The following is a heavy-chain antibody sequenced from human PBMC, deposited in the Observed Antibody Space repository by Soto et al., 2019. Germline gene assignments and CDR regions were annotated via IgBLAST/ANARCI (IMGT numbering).Heavy chain of an antibody. CDR2: IYYSGTT. CDR3: ARLHGYCISSSCHGHYAMDV. Sequence: QLQLQESGPGLVKPSETLSLTCTVSSASISSSSYTWGGIRQPPGKGREWSGSIYYSGTTYYNPSRNSRVTVYVATSKSQFSLKVTSVTAADTAVYYCARLHGYCISSSCHGHYAMDVWGQGTTVTVSS. J-gene: IGHJ6*02. V-gene: IGHV4-39*01. CDR1: SASISSSSYT. D-gene: IGHD2-2*01.